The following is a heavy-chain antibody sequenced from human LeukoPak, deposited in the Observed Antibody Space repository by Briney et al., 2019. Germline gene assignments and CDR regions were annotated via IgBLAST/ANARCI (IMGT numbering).Heavy chain of an antibody. CDR1: GGSISSYY. D-gene: IGHD1-14*01. CDR2: ISYSGST. CDR3: ARRGSGASLEYYFDL. V-gene: IGHV4-59*01. J-gene: IGHJ2*01. Sequence: YPSETLSLTCTVSGGSISSYYWSWIRQPPGEGLEWIGYISYSGSTNYNSSLKSRVTISLDTSKNQFSLRLISVTAADTAVYFCARRGSGASLEYYFDLWGRGTLVTVSS.